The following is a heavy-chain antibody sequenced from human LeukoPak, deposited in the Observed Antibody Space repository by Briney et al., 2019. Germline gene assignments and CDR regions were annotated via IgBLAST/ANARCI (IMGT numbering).Heavy chain of an antibody. V-gene: IGHV4-4*02. D-gene: IGHD3-10*01. CDR1: GGSISSSKW. CDR3: ARARDYYGSGSYYDY. Sequence: SETLSLTCAVSGGSISSSKWWSWVRQPPGKGLEWIGEIYHSGSTNYNPSLKSRVTISVDKSKNQFSLKLSSVTAADTAVYYCARARDYYGSGSYYDYWGQGTLVTVSS. J-gene: IGHJ4*02. CDR2: IYHSGST.